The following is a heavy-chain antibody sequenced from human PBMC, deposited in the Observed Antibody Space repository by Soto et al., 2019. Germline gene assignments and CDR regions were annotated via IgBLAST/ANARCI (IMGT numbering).Heavy chain of an antibody. CDR3: AGGHKATARRSCYFDY. Sequence: PSETLSLTCAVSGGSISSSNWWSWVRQPPGKGLEWIGELYHSGSTNYNPSLKSRVTISVDKSKNQFSLKLSSVTAADTAVDYCAGGHKATARRSCYFDYWGQGTLVTVSS. D-gene: IGHD6-6*01. J-gene: IGHJ4*02. V-gene: IGHV4-4*02. CDR1: GGSISSSNW. CDR2: LYHSGST.